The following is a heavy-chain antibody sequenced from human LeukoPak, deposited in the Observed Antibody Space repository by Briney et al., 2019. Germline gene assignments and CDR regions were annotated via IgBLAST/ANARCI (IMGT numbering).Heavy chain of an antibody. CDR3: ARVRTSTVTYYYYYYGMDV. CDR2: IYYSGST. CDR1: GGSISSTSYY. J-gene: IGHJ6*02. D-gene: IGHD4-17*01. V-gene: IGHV4-39*07. Sequence: PSETLSLTCTVSGGSISSTSYYWGWIRQPPGKGLEWIGSIYYSGSTNYNPSLKSRVTISVDTSKNQFSLKLSSVTAADTAVYYCARVRTSTVTYYYYYYGMDVWGQGTTVTVSS.